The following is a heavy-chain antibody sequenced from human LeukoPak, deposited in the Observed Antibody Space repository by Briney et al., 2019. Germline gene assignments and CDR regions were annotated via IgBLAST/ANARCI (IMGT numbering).Heavy chain of an antibody. CDR3: ARDAVPGRGGAFDY. D-gene: IGHD6-19*01. Sequence: PGGSLRLSCAASGITFSGYDVHWVRQGTGKNLEWVSAIGPAGDTYYSDSVKGRFTISREDARNSLYLQMNSLTAEDTAVYYCARDAVPGRGGAFDYWGQGTLVIVSS. V-gene: IGHV3-13*01. CDR1: GITFSGYD. J-gene: IGHJ4*02. CDR2: IGPAGDT.